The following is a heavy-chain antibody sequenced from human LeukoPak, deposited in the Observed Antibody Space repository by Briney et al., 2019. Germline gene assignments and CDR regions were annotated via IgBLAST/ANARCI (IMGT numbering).Heavy chain of an antibody. CDR1: GFIVSRYW. CDR2: IKDDGSEK. Sequence: PGGSLRLSCAASGFIVSRYWMSWVRQAPGKGLEWVADIKDDGSEKHCVDSVKGRFTISRDNAENSLYLKMNSPRAEDTAIYYCARDLGVCSGGTCYSVYDYWGQGTLVTVSS. J-gene: IGHJ4*02. V-gene: IGHV3-7*01. CDR3: ARDLGVCSGGTCYSVYDY. D-gene: IGHD2-15*01.